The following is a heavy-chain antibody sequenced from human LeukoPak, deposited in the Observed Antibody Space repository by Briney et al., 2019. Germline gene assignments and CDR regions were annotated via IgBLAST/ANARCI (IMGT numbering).Heavy chain of an antibody. Sequence: GGSLRLTCAASGFTFSSYAMSWVRQAPGKGLEWVSSISGSGNRTYYADSVKGRFTISRDNSKNTLFLQMNSLRAEDTAVYYCAKNLYCGGGSCYPSALGMDVWGQGTTVTVSS. CDR1: GFTFSSYA. V-gene: IGHV3-23*01. J-gene: IGHJ6*02. D-gene: IGHD2-15*01. CDR2: ISGSGNRT. CDR3: AKNLYCGGGSCYPSALGMDV.